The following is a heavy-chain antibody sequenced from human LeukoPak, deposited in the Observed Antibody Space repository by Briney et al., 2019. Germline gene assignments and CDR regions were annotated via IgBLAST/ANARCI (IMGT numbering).Heavy chain of an antibody. CDR2: TYYRSKWYN. Sequence: SQTLSLTCAISGDSVSSNSVAWNWIRQSPSRGFEWLGRTYYRSKWYNDYAVSMKSRITINPDISKNQFSLHLNSVTPEDTAVYYCARDRVVGATRGIDYWGQGTLVTVSS. CDR1: GDSVSSNSVA. D-gene: IGHD1-26*01. CDR3: ARDRVVGATRGIDY. V-gene: IGHV6-1*01. J-gene: IGHJ4*02.